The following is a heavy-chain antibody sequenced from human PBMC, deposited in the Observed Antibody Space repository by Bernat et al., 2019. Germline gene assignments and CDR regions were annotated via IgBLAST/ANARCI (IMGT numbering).Heavy chain of an antibody. V-gene: IGHV3-21*01. CDR3: ARELHLGYCSGGSCPPDALDI. CDR1: GFTFSTYS. CDR2: ISSSSSYI. Sequence: EVQLVESGGGLVKPGGSLRLSCAASGFTFSTYSMNWVRPAPGKGLEWVSSISSSSSYIYYADSVKGRFTISRDNAKNSLYLQMNSLRAEDTAVFYCARELHLGYCSGGSCPPDALDIWGQGTMVTVSS. J-gene: IGHJ3*02. D-gene: IGHD2-15*01.